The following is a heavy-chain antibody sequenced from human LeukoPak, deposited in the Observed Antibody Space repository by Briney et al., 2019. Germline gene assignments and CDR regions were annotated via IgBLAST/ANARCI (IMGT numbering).Heavy chain of an antibody. D-gene: IGHD1-1*01. V-gene: IGHV1-69*04. CDR3: ARGGSYYFYNGMDV. CDR2: IIPVVGIL. J-gene: IGHJ6*02. CDR1: GGTFSSYA. Sequence: GASVKVSCKASGGTFSSYAISWVRQAPGQGLEWMARIIPVVGILNYAQKFQGRVTITADNSTSTAYMELSSLRSDDTAVYYCARGGSYYFYNGMDVWGQGTTVTVSS.